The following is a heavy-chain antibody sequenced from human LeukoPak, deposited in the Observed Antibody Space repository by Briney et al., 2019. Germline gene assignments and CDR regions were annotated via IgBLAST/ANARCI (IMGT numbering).Heavy chain of an antibody. CDR1: GFTFSGYA. CDR2: ISYDGSNK. Sequence: GGSLRLSCAASGFTFSGYAMHWVRQAPGKGLEWVAVISYDGSNKYYADSVKGRFTISRDNSKNTLYLQMNSLRAEDTAVYYCAREWLQYLYGMDVWGQGTTVTVSS. V-gene: IGHV3-30*04. J-gene: IGHJ6*02. CDR3: AREWLQYLYGMDV. D-gene: IGHD5-24*01.